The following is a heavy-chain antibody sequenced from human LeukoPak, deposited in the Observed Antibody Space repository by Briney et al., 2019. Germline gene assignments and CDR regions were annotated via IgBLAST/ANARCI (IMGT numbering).Heavy chain of an antibody. CDR3: AGLVGRYSSGLYYYYFDY. CDR2: IYHSGST. CDR1: GGSTSSGGYS. Sequence: SETLSLTCAVSGGSTSSGGYSWSWIRQPPGKGLEWIGYIYHSGSTYYNPSLKSRVTISIDKSKNQFFLNLSSVTAADTAVYYCAGLVGRYSSGLYYYYFDYWGQGTLVTVSS. D-gene: IGHD3-22*01. V-gene: IGHV4-30-2*01. J-gene: IGHJ4*02.